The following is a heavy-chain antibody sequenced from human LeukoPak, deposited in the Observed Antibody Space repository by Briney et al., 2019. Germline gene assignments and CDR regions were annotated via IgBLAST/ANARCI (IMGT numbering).Heavy chain of an antibody. Sequence: GGSLRLSCAASGFTFSNYWMSWVRQAPGKGLEWVANIKEDGSEKNYVDSVKGRFTISRDNSKSTLSLQMNSLRAEDTAIYYCATYRQVLLPFESWGQGTLVTVSS. V-gene: IGHV3-7*03. J-gene: IGHJ4*02. CDR3: ATYRQVLLPFES. CDR1: GFTFSNYW. D-gene: IGHD2-8*02. CDR2: IKEDGSEK.